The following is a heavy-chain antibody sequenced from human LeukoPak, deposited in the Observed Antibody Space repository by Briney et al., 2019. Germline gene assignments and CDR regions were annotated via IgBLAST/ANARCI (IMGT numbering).Heavy chain of an antibody. Sequence: SVKVSCKASGYTFTSYGISWVRQAPGQGLEWMGGIIPIFGTANYAQKFQGRVTITTDESTSTAYMELRSLSSDDTAVYYCARLTSGWTSADYWGQGTLVTVSS. CDR3: ARLTSGWTSADY. CDR2: IIPIFGTA. D-gene: IGHD6-19*01. J-gene: IGHJ4*02. CDR1: GYTFTSYG. V-gene: IGHV1-69*05.